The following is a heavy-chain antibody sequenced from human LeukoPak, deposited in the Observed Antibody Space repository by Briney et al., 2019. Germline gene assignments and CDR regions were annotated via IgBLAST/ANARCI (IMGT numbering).Heavy chain of an antibody. Sequence: GGSLRLSCAASGFTFSSSGMNWVRQAPGKGLEWVSSISGSGGSTYYADSVKGRFTISRDNSKNTLYLQMNSLRAEDTAVYYCAKEGYSSSWYYFDYWGQGTLVTVSS. CDR1: GFTFSSSG. CDR2: ISGSGGST. CDR3: AKEGYSSSWYYFDY. V-gene: IGHV3-23*01. D-gene: IGHD6-13*01. J-gene: IGHJ4*02.